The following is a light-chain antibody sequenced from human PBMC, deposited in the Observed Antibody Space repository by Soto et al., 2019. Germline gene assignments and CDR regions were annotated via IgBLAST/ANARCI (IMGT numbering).Light chain of an antibody. V-gene: IGKV3-15*01. CDR2: GAS. J-gene: IGKJ1*01. CDR1: QSISTT. Sequence: DIEMTQSPSTLSASPGDRVTISCRASQSISTTLTWYQQRPGQAPKLPMYGASTLETGIPARFSGSGSGTEFTLTISSLQSADFAFYFCQQTNSSLRTFGQGTKVEVK. CDR3: QQTNSSLRT.